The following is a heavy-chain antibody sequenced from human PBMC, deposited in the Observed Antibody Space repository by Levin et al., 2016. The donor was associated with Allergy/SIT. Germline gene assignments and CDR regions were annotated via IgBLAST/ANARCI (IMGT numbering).Heavy chain of an antibody. Sequence: WIRQPPGKGLEWIGSIYYSGSTYYNPSLKSRVTISVDTSKNQFSLKLSSVTAADTAVYYCARHSGGLLQASEFDYWGQGTLVTVSS. V-gene: IGHV4-39*01. J-gene: IGHJ4*02. CDR3: ARHSGGLLQASEFDY. CDR2: IYYSGST. D-gene: IGHD1-26*01.